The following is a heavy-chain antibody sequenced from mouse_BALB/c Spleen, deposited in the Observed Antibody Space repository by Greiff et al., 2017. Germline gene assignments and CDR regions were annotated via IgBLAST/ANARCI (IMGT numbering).Heavy chain of an antibody. J-gene: IGHJ3*01. CDR3: ASYYGSSYGAGFAY. CDR1: GYTFSSYW. Sequence: VQLQQSGAELMKPGASVKISCKATGYTFSSYWIEWVKQRPGHGLEWIGEILPGSGSTNYNEKFKGKATFTADTSSNTAYMQLSSLTSEDSAVYYGASYYGSSYGAGFAYWGQGTLVTVSA. CDR2: ILPGSGST. D-gene: IGHD1-1*01. V-gene: IGHV1-9*01.